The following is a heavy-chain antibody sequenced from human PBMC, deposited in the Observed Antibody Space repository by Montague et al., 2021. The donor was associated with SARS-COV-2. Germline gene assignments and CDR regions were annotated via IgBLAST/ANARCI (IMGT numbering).Heavy chain of an antibody. CDR2: IYYSGST. J-gene: IGHJ3*02. CDR3: ARRGRKLLPVATTIGGFDI. Sequence: SETLSLTCTVSGGSISSSSYYWGWIRQPPGKGLEWIGSIYYSGSTYYNPSLKSRVTISVDTSKNQFSPKLSSVTAADTAVYYCARRGRKLLPVATTIGGFDIWGQGTMVTVSS. CDR1: GGSISSSSYY. D-gene: IGHD5-12*01. V-gene: IGHV4-39*01.